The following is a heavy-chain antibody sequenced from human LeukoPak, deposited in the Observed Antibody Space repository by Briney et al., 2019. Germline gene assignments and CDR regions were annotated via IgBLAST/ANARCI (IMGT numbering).Heavy chain of an antibody. CDR2: INHSGSS. Sequence: SETLSLTCAVSGGSFSGQYWTWIRQFPGKGLEWIGEINHSGSSNYNPSLKSRVTISKDMSKNHFSLRLTSVTAADTVIYYGARDLYNRICYDWGQGTLVTVSS. J-gene: IGHJ4*02. D-gene: IGHD2-15*01. V-gene: IGHV4-34*01. CDR1: GGSFSGQY. CDR3: ARDLYNRICYD.